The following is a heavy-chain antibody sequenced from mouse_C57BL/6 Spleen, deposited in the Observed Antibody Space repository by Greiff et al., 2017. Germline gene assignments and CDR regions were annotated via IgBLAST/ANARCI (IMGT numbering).Heavy chain of an antibody. V-gene: IGHV5-16*01. Sequence: EVQVVESEGGLVQPGSSMKLSCTASGFTFSDYYMAWVRQVPEKGLEWVANINYDGSSTYYLDSLKSRFIISRDNAKNILYLQMSSLKSEDTATYYCAREIYYGNPDYWGQGTTLTVSS. D-gene: IGHD2-1*01. CDR3: AREIYYGNPDY. CDR2: INYDGSST. J-gene: IGHJ2*01. CDR1: GFTFSDYY.